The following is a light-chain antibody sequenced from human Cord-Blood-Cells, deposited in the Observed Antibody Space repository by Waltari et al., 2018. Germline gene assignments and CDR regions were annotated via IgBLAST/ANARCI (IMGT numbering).Light chain of an antibody. V-gene: IGLV2-14*01. Sequence: QSALTQPASVSGSPGQSITISCTGTSSDVGGYNHVSWYQQHPGKAPKLMIYEVSKRPSGVSNRFSGSKSGNTASLTISGLQAEDEADYYCCSYTGRSTVVFGGGTKLTVL. CDR2: EVS. CDR3: CSYTGRSTVV. CDR1: SSDVGGYNH. J-gene: IGLJ2*01.